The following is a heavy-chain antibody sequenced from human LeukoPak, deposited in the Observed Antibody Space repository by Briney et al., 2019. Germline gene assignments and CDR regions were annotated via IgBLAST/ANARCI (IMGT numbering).Heavy chain of an antibody. CDR1: GFTFSNAW. D-gene: IGHD2-2*01. J-gene: IGHJ6*02. CDR2: IKSKTDGGTT. Sequence: GGSLRLSCAASGFTFSNAWMSWVRQAPGKGLEWVGRIKSKTDGGTTDYAAPVKGRFTISRDDSKNMLYLQMNSLKTEDTAVYYCTTDMADIVVVPAATDYYYYYGMDVWGQGTTVTVSS. V-gene: IGHV3-15*01. CDR3: TTDMADIVVVPAATDYYYYYGMDV.